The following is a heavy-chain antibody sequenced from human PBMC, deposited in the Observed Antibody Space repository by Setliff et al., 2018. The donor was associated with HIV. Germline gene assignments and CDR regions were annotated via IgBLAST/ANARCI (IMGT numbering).Heavy chain of an antibody. D-gene: IGHD1-1*01. Sequence: SVKVSCKTTGGTFNIFSITWVRQAPGQGLEWMGGIIPSFATANYAQKFQGRITITADELTSTVYMDLNSLKSEDSAVYYCANPHDGGAFDGWGQGTAVTVSS. CDR3: ANPHDGGAFDG. V-gene: IGHV1-69*13. J-gene: IGHJ3*01. CDR1: GGTFNIFS. CDR2: IIPSFATA.